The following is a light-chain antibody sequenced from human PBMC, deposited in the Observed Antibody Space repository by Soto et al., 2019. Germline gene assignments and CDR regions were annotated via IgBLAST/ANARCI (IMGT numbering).Light chain of an antibody. J-gene: IGLJ2*01. V-gene: IGLV2-8*01. CDR1: SSDVGGYKY. CDR2: EVN. CDR3: GEHAGLNNVL. Sequence: QSALTQPPSASGSPGQSVTISCTGTSSDVGGYKYVSWYQQKSGKAPKLIIYEVNERPSGGPDRFSGSKSDNTASLTVSGLQAEDEAAYYCGEHAGLNNVLFGGGTTLTLL.